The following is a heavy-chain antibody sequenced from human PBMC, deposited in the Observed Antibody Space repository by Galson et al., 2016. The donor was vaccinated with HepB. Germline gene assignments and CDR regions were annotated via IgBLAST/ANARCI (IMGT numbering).Heavy chain of an antibody. Sequence: SVKVSCKASGYTFTSYAMHWVRQAPGQRLEWMGWINAGNGNTKYSQKFQGRVTITRDTSASTAYMELSSLRSEDTAVYYCARDMARIQLWLRYYYYGMDVWGQGTTVTVSS. CDR3: ARDMARIQLWLRYYYYGMDV. D-gene: IGHD5-18*01. V-gene: IGHV1-3*01. CDR2: INAGNGNT. J-gene: IGHJ6*02. CDR1: GYTFTSYA.